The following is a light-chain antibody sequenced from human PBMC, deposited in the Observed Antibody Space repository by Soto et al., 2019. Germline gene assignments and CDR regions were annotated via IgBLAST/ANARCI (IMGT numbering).Light chain of an antibody. Sequence: DIQITQSPSTLSASIGDTVTVAGRASQGISNWLAWYQQKPGKDPKLLIFHASSLESGVPSRFSGSGSGTEFTLTISSMKSEEFATDYCQQYSPYPTVGQGTKVEIK. CDR3: QQYSPYPT. J-gene: IGKJ1*01. V-gene: IGKV1-5*01. CDR1: QGISNW. CDR2: HAS.